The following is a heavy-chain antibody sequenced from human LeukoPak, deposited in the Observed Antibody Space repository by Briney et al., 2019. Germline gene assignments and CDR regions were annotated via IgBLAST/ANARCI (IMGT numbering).Heavy chain of an antibody. J-gene: IGHJ6*03. D-gene: IGHD1-26*01. CDR2: ISYDGSNK. CDR1: GFTFSSYA. CDR3: ARGPRVGAAGFVYYHYIDV. V-gene: IGHV3-30*04. Sequence: GGSLRLSCAASGFTFSSYAMHWVRQSPGKGLEWVAVISYDGSNKYYADSVKGRFTISRDISKNTLYLQMNSLRPEDTAVYYCARGPRVGAAGFVYYHYIDVWGKGTTVTVSS.